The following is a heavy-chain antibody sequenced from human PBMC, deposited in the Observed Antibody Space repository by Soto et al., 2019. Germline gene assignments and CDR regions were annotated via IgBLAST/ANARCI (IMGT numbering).Heavy chain of an antibody. CDR1: GFNFNRYW. CDR3: AVHGATFES. J-gene: IGHJ4*02. CDR2: IRQDGREQ. D-gene: IGHD1-1*01. Sequence: EVQMVESGGGLVQPGGSLRLSCAASGFNFNRYWMSWVRQPPGKGLEWVANIRQDGREQHYVDSVKGRFTISRDNAKNSLHLQMHSLRVEDTAMYYCAVHGATFESWGQGTLVTVSS. V-gene: IGHV3-7*03.